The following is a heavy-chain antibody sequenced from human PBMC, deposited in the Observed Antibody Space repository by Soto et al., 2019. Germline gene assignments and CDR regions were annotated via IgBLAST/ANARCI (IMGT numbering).Heavy chain of an antibody. Sequence: SETLSLTCIVSGDSISSSSYYWVWIRQPPGKGLGWIGSIYSSGTTYYNPSLESRVTISIDTSKNQFSLKVSSLTAADTAVYYCAKTGPYDILTYWYFDLWGRGTLVTVSS. D-gene: IGHD3-9*01. CDR3: AKTGPYDILTYWYFDL. CDR2: IYSSGTT. V-gene: IGHV4-39*01. CDR1: GDSISSSSYY. J-gene: IGHJ2*01.